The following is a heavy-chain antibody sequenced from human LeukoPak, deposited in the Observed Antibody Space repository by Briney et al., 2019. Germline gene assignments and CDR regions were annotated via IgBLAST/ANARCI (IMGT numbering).Heavy chain of an antibody. D-gene: IGHD2-8*01. CDR3: AKAPSIVLMVYAPPGWFDP. V-gene: IGHV3-21*01. CDR2: ISSSSSYI. J-gene: IGHJ5*02. CDR1: GFTFSSYS. Sequence: GGSLRLSCAASGFTFSSYSMNWVRQAPGKGLEWVSSISSSSSYIYYADSVKGRFTISRDNAKNSLYLQMNSLRAEDTAVYYCAKAPSIVLMVYAPPGWFDPWGQGTLVTVSS.